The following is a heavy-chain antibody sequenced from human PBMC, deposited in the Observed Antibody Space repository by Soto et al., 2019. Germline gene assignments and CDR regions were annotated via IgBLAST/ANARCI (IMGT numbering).Heavy chain of an antibody. V-gene: IGHV1-69*13. CDR3: ARNQWLVRDYYYGMDV. J-gene: IGHJ6*02. CDR2: IIPIFGTA. D-gene: IGHD6-19*01. CDR1: GGTFSSYA. Sequence: SVKVSCKASGGTFSSYAISWVRQAPGQGLEWMGGIIPIFGTANYAQKFQGRVTITADESTSTAYMELSSLRSEDTAVYYCARNQWLVRDYYYGMDVWGQGTTVTVSS.